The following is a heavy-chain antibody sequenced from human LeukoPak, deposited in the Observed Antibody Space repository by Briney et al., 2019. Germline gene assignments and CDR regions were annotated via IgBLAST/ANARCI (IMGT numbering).Heavy chain of an antibody. CDR3: ARGYCSSTSCYDYYYYMDV. CDR1: GGTFISYA. V-gene: IGHV1-69*05. D-gene: IGHD2-2*01. Sequence: SVKVSCKASGGTFISYAISWVRQAPGQGLEWMGRIIPIFGTANYAQKFQGRVTITTDESTSTAYMELSSLRSEDTAVYYCARGYCSSTSCYDYYYYMDVWGKGTTVTV. J-gene: IGHJ6*03. CDR2: IIPIFGTA.